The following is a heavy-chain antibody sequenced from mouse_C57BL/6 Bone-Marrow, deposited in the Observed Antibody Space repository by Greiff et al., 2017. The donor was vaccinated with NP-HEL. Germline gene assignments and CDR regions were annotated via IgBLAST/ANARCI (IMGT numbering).Heavy chain of an antibody. CDR1: GYAFSSYW. Sequence: QVQLQQSGAELVKPGASVKISCKASGYAFSSYWMNWVKQRPGKGLEWIGQIYPGDGDTNYNGKFKGKATLTADKSSSTACMQLSSLTSEDSAVYFCARYYYGSRDYAMDYWGQGTSVTVSS. CDR2: IYPGDGDT. D-gene: IGHD1-1*01. CDR3: ARYYYGSRDYAMDY. J-gene: IGHJ4*01. V-gene: IGHV1-80*01.